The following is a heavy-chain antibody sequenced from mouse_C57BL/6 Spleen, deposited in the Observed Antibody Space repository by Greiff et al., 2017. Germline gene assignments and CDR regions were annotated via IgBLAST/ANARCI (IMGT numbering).Heavy chain of an antibody. CDR1: GYAFSSSW. V-gene: IGHV1-82*01. Sequence: VQLQESGPELVKPGASVKISCKASGYAFSSSWMNWVKQRPGKGLEWIGRIYPGDGGTNYNGKFKGKATLTADRSSSTAYMQLSSLTSEDSAVXFCAREADGSSFAYWGQGTLVTVSA. D-gene: IGHD1-1*01. J-gene: IGHJ3*01. CDR2: IYPGDGGT. CDR3: AREADGSSFAY.